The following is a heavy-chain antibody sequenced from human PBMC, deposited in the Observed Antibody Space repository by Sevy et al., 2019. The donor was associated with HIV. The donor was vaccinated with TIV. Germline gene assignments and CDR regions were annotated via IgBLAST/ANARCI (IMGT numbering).Heavy chain of an antibody. Sequence: GGSLRLSCAASGFAFSTHAMHWVRQAPGKGLEWVAVISYEGTETFYAASVEGRFTISRDNSKNMLSLQINSLKPEDTAVHYCARDGGYNIKWYPLYWGHGTLVTVSS. CDR2: ISYEGTET. D-gene: IGHD1-20*01. CDR1: GFAFSTHA. CDR3: ARDGGYNIKWYPLY. V-gene: IGHV3-30-3*01. J-gene: IGHJ4*01.